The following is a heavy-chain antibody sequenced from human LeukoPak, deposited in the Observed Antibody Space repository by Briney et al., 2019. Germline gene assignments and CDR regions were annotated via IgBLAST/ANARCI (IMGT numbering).Heavy chain of an antibody. V-gene: IGHV3-74*01. CDR2: INSDGSST. J-gene: IGHJ4*02. CDR1: GFTFSSYW. CDR3: AARGYCSSTSCLLEY. Sequence: GGSLRLSCAASGFTFSSYWMHWVRHAPGKGLVWVSRINSDGSSTNYADSVKGRFTISRDNAKNTLYLQMNSLRAEDTAVYYCAARGYCSSTSCLLEYWGQGTLVTVSS. D-gene: IGHD2-2*01.